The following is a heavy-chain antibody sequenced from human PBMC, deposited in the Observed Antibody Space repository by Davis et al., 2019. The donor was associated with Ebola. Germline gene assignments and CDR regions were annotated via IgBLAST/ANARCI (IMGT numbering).Heavy chain of an antibody. Sequence: AASVKVSCKASGYTFIDYYIHWVRQAPGQGLERMGWINPKSGVTKYAQQFQDWVTMTRDTSITTAYVELSGLTSDDTAIYYCARALSATNDYYTDVWGKGSAVTVSS. CDR1: GYTFIDYY. CDR3: ARALSATNDYYTDV. V-gene: IGHV1-2*04. CDR2: INPKSGVT. J-gene: IGHJ6*03. D-gene: IGHD2-15*01.